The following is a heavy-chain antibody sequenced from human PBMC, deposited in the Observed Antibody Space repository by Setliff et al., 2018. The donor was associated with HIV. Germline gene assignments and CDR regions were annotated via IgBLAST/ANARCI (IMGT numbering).Heavy chain of an antibody. D-gene: IGHD6-13*01. CDR2: MNPNSGNR. Sequence: ASVKVSCKASGYTFTSYDINWVRRATGQGLEWMGWMNPNSGNRGYAQKFQGRVTVTADESTSTAYMELNSLRSEDTAVFYCARGGEAAGLNWFDTWGQGTLVTVSS. V-gene: IGHV1-8*03. J-gene: IGHJ5*02. CDR3: ARGGEAAGLNWFDT. CDR1: GYTFTSYD.